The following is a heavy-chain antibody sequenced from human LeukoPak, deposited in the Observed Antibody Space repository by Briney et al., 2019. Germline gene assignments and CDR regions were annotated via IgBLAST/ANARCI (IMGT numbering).Heavy chain of an antibody. V-gene: IGHV3-74*01. D-gene: IGHD1-26*01. CDR1: GFTFSSYW. J-gene: IGHJ4*02. Sequence: GGSLRLSCAASGFTFSSYWMSWVRQAPGKGLVWVSRINSDGITTSYADSVKGRFTISRDNTKNTLYLQMNSLRAEDTAVYYCARIGASVGAIDYWGQGTLVTVSS. CDR3: ARIGASVGAIDY. CDR2: INSDGITT.